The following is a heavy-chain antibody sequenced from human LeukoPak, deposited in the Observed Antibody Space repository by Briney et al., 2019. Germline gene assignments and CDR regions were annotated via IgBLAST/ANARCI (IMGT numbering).Heavy chain of an antibody. CDR1: GFTFSSYD. CDR3: AKGSHSSGYSSFDY. Sequence: GGSLRLSCAASGFTFSSYDMSWVRQAPGKGLEWVSGTSGGGVTTYYADSVKGRFTISRDNSKNTLYLQMNSLRAEDTAVYYCAKGSHSSGYSSFDYWGQGTLVTVPS. D-gene: IGHD6-19*01. J-gene: IGHJ4*02. CDR2: TSGGGVTT. V-gene: IGHV3-23*01.